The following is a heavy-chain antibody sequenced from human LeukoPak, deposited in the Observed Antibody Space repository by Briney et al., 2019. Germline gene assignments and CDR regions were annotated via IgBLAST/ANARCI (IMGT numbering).Heavy chain of an antibody. CDR2: ITSDGRST. Sequence: GGSLRLSCAASGFXFSSYAVSWVRQAPGKGLVWVSRITSDGRSTTYADSVKGRLTISRDNAKNTLYLQMNTLRVDDTAVYYCARVRTAYCGGDCYSSLDFWGQGTLVTVSS. CDR3: ARVRTAYCGGDCYSSLDF. CDR1: GFXFSSYA. J-gene: IGHJ4*02. D-gene: IGHD2-21*02. V-gene: IGHV3-74*01.